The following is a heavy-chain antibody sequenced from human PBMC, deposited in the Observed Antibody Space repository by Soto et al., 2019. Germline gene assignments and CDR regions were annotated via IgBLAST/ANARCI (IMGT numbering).Heavy chain of an antibody. V-gene: IGHV4-59*08. CDR3: ARKASTSSWFDP. D-gene: IGHD3-16*01. J-gene: IGHJ5*02. CDR2: IYYSGSA. Sequence: PSETLSLTCTVSGGSISSYYWSWIRQPPGKGLEWIGYIYYSGSAYYNPSLKRRVTISVDTSKNQFSLKLSSVTAADTAVYYCARKASTSSWFDPWGQGTLVTVSS. CDR1: GGSISSYY.